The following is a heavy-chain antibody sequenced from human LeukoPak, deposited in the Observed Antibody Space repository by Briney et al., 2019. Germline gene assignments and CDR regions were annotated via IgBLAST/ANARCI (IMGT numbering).Heavy chain of an antibody. D-gene: IGHD2-2*01. J-gene: IGHJ4*02. CDR2: ISSSSSTI. CDR3: ARAMPDCSSTSCYSV. V-gene: IGHV3-48*01. CDR1: GFTFSSYS. Sequence: GGSLRLSCAASGFTFSSYSMNWVRQAPGKGLEWVSYISSSSSTIYYADSVKGRFTISRDNAKNSLYLQMNSLRAEDTAVYYCARAMPDCSSTSCYSVWGQGTLVTVSS.